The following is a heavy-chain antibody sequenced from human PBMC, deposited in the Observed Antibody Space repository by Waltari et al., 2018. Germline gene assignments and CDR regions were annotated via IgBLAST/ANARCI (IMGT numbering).Heavy chain of an antibody. CDR2: SYYSGRT. Sequence: QLQLQESGPGLVKPSETLSLTCTVSGGSISSSSYYWGWIRQPPGKVLEWIGRSYYSGRTSYNPSLKSRFTRSVDTSKNQFSLKLSSVTAADTAVYYCARAVVIATTRGYFDYWGQGTLVTVSS. J-gene: IGHJ4*02. V-gene: IGHV4-39*07. CDR1: GGSISSSSYY. D-gene: IGHD2-21*01. CDR3: ARAVVIATTRGYFDY.